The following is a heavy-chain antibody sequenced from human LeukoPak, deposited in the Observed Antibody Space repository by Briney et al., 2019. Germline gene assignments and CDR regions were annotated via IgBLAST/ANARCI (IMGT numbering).Heavy chain of an antibody. J-gene: IGHJ4*02. V-gene: IGHV3-21*01. CDR1: GFSFSGYS. Sequence: PGGSLRLSCAASGFSFSGYSVSWVRQAPGKGLEWVSSISAGASYIYYADSVKGRFTISRDNAKSSLYLQMNSLRAVDTAVYYCTRGALYSSADYWGQGTLVTVSS. CDR3: TRGALYSSADY. D-gene: IGHD6-19*01. CDR2: ISAGASYI.